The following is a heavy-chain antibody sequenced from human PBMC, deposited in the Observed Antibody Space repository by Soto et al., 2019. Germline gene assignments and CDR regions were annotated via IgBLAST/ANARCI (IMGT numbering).Heavy chain of an antibody. CDR1: GYTFTSYG. CDR3: AMASGSSYWFDP. CDR2: ISAYNGNT. Sequence: QVQLVQSGAEVKKPGASVKVSCKASGYTFTSYGISWVRQAPGQGLEWMGWISAYNGNTNYAQNLQGIATMTTDTSTSTAYMELRSLRSHDTAVYSCAMASGSSYWFDPWGQGTLVTVSS. J-gene: IGHJ5*02. V-gene: IGHV1-18*01. D-gene: IGHD1-26*01.